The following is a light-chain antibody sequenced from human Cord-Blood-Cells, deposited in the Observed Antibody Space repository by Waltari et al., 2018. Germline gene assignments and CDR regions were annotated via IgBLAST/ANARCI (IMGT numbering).Light chain of an antibody. CDR3: SSYTSSSTYV. J-gene: IGLJ1*01. V-gene: IGLV2-14*01. CDR1: SSDVGGYTY. Sequence: QSALTQPASVSGSPGQSFTISCTGASSDVGGYTYVSWYQQHPGKAPKLMIHDVSNRPSGVSNRFSGSKSGNTASLTISGLQAEDEADYYCSSYTSSSTYVFGTGTKVTVL. CDR2: DVS.